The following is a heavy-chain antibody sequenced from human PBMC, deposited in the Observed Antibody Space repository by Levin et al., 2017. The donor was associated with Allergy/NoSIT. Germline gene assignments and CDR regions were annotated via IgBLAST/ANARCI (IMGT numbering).Heavy chain of an antibody. D-gene: IGHD3-10*01. CDR2: VSYDGSNK. CDR3: AKDSGHNIPRN. Sequence: PAGGSLRLSCAASGFTFSNYGMHWVRQAPGKGLEWVAVVSYDGSNKYYADSVKGRFTISRDNSKNTVFLQMNSLRAEDTAVYYCAKDSGHNIPRNWGQGTLVTVSS. CDR1: GFTFSNYG. V-gene: IGHV3-30*18. J-gene: IGHJ4*02.